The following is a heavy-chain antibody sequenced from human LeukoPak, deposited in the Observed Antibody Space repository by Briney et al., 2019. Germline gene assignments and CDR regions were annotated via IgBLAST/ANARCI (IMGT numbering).Heavy chain of an antibody. D-gene: IGHD7-27*01. CDR2: FGGTDGRT. CDR3: AKDVLNWEFDY. CDR1: GFTFSKNA. Sequence: GGSLRLSCAASGFTFSKNAMSWVRQAPGKGLEWVSAFGGTDGRTYYADPVKGRFTISRDNSKNTLYLQMNSLRADDTAVYYCAKDVLNWEFDYWGQGTLVTVSS. J-gene: IGHJ4*02. V-gene: IGHV3-23*01.